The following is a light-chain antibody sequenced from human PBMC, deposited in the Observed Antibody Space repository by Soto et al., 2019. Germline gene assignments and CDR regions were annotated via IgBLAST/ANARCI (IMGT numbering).Light chain of an antibody. CDR2: WAS. CDR1: QSVLYSSNNKNF. Sequence: DIVMTQSPDSLVVSLGERATINCKSSQSVLYSSNNKNFLAWYQQKPGQPPKLLIYWASNRESGVPDRFSGSGSGTDFTLAISRLQAEDVAVYYCQQYYSSPPTFGQGTKVEI. CDR3: QQYYSSPPT. J-gene: IGKJ1*01. V-gene: IGKV4-1*01.